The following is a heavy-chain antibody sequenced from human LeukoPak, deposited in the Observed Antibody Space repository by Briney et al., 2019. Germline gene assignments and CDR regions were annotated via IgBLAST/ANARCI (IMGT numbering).Heavy chain of an antibody. CDR3: AREWGGTMIVVVINTYNWFDP. CDR1: GYTFTSYG. V-gene: IGHV1-18*01. J-gene: IGHJ5*02. D-gene: IGHD3-22*01. CDR2: ISAYNGNT. Sequence: GASVKVSCKASGYTFTSYGISWVRQAPGQGLEWMGWISAYNGNTNYAQKLQGRVTMTTDTSTSTAYMEPRSLRSEDTAVYYCAREWGGTMIVVVINTYNWFDPWGQGTLVTVSS.